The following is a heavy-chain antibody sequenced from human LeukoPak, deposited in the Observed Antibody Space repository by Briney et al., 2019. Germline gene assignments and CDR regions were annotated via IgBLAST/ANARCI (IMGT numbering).Heavy chain of an antibody. D-gene: IGHD6-19*01. CDR3: ARRSTLYSSGWFYFDY. CDR2: INAHDGKR. Sequence: ASVKVSCKASGYTFTNFGISWVRQAPGQGLEWMGWINAHDGKRNYALKHEDRVIMTTDTSTSTVYMGLRGLRSDDTAVYYCARRSTLYSSGWFYFDYWGQGTLVTVSS. CDR1: GYTFTNFG. V-gene: IGHV1-18*01. J-gene: IGHJ4*02.